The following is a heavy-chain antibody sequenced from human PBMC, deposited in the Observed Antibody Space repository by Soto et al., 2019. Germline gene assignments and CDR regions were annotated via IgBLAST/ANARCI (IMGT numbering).Heavy chain of an antibody. CDR3: ARGDSTDCSTGVCSFFYNHDMDV. D-gene: IGHD2-8*01. Sequence: ASVKVSCKASGYSFTDYHIHWVRQAPGQGLEWLGRINPKSGGTSTAQKFQGWVTMTTDTSISTPSMELTRLTSDDTAIYYCARGDSTDCSTGVCSFFYNHDMDVWGQ. CDR2: INPKSGGT. V-gene: IGHV1-2*04. J-gene: IGHJ6*02. CDR1: GYSFTDYH.